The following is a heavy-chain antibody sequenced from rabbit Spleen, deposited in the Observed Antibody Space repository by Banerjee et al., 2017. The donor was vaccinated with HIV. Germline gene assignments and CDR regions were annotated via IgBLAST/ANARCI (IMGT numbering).Heavy chain of an antibody. CDR3: ARDSGSSFSSYGMDL. D-gene: IGHD8-1*01. Sequence: QSLEESGGDLVKPGTSLTLTCTASGFTISSSHYMCWVRQAPEKGLEWIACIYGGNGGYTYYASWAKGRFTISKTSSTTVTLQMTSLTAADTATYFCARDSGSSFSSYGMDLWGQGTLVTVS. CDR1: GFTISSSHY. CDR2: IYGGNGGYT. V-gene: IGHV1S40*01. J-gene: IGHJ3*01.